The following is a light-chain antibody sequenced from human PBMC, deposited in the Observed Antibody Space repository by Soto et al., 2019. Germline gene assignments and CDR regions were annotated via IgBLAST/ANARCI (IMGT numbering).Light chain of an antibody. V-gene: IGKV1-16*01. CDR3: QQYYRYPWM. J-gene: IGKJ1*01. CDR2: SAS. Sequence: IQVTQTPSSLSASVGDRVTITCRASQGISTYLGWYQQKPGKVPKSLIYSASNLQSGVPSRFSASGSGTEFTLTITDMQPDDFATYYCQQYYRYPWMFGQGTKVDI. CDR1: QGISTY.